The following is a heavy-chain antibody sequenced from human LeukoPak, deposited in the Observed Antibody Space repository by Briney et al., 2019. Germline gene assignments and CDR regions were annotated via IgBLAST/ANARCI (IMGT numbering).Heavy chain of an antibody. J-gene: IGHJ3*02. CDR2: IVVGSGNT. Sequence: SVKVSCKASGFTFTSSAVQWVRQARGQRLEWIGWIVVGSGNTNYAQKFQERVTITRDRSTSTAYMELSSLRSEDTVVYYCAAAGMGLPVEAESDAFDIWGQGTMVTVSS. CDR1: GFTFTSSA. D-gene: IGHD5-24*01. CDR3: AAAGMGLPVEAESDAFDI. V-gene: IGHV1-58*01.